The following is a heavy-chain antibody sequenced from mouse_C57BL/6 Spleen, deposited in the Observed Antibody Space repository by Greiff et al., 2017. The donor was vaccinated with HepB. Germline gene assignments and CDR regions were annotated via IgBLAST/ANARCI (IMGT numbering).Heavy chain of an antibody. CDR1: GYTFTSYW. CDR3: ASITTVVDSFDY. D-gene: IGHD1-1*01. J-gene: IGHJ2*01. CDR2: INPSSGYT. V-gene: IGHV1-7*01. Sequence: VQRVESGAELAKPGASVKLSCKASGYTFTSYWMHWVKQRPGQGLEWIGYINPSSGYTKYNQKFKDKATLTADKSSSTAYMQLSSLTYEDSAVYYCASITTVVDSFDYWGQGTTLTVSS.